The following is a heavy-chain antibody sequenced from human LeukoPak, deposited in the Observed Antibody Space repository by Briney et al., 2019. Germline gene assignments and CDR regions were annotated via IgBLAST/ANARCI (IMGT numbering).Heavy chain of an antibody. CDR1: SGSISSGSYY. V-gene: IGHV4-61*02. D-gene: IGHD3-9*01. CDR2: IYTSGST. Sequence: SETLSLTCTVSSGSISSGSYYWSWIRQPAGKGLEWIGRIYTSGSTNYNPSLKSRVTISVDTSKNQFSLKLSSVTAADTAVYYCARDRLRYFDWLHGGGWWFDPWGQGTLVTVSS. J-gene: IGHJ5*02. CDR3: ARDRLRYFDWLHGGGWWFDP.